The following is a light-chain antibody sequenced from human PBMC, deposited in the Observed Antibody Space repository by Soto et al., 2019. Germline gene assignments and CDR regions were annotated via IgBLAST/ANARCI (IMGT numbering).Light chain of an antibody. Sequence: QSALTQPSSVSGSPGQSITISCTGTSSDVGGYNYVSWYQLHPGKAPKLMIFDVXXXPXXXXXXXXXSKSGNTASLTISGXXAEDEAXXXXSSYTGSSSTLVVFGGGTKLTVL. CDR3: SSYTGSSSTLVV. CDR1: SSDVGGYNY. J-gene: IGLJ2*01. CDR2: DVX. V-gene: IGLV2-14*03.